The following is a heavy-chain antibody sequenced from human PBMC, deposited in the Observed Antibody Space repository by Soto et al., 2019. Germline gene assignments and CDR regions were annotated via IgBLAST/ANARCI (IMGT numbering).Heavy chain of an antibody. V-gene: IGHV4-59*08. CDR2: IYYSGST. CDR3: ARHEGSGIVVVPAANWFDP. CDR1: GGSISSYD. J-gene: IGHJ5*02. D-gene: IGHD2-2*01. Sequence: SETLSLTCTVSGGSISSYDWSWIRQPPGKGLEWIGYIYYSGSTNYNPSLKSRVTISVDTSKNQFSLKLSSVTAADTAVYYCARHEGSGIVVVPAANWFDPWGQGTLVTVSS.